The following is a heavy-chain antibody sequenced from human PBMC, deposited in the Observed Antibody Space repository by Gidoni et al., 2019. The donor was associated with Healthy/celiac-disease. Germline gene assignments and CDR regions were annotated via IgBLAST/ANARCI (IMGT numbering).Heavy chain of an antibody. J-gene: IGHJ6*02. CDR3: ARVSLSGGEDV. D-gene: IGHD2-15*01. Sequence: QVQRVQAGAEVKKPGASAKVSSKASRYTFTRYYMPWVRQAPGQGLEWSGRINPSGGSTRYSLKCQGSVTMTRDTSSSTVYMELRSLGSEDTAVYDCARVSLSGGEDVWGQGTTVTVSS. CDR1: RYTFTRYY. V-gene: IGHV1-46*01. CDR2: INPSGGST.